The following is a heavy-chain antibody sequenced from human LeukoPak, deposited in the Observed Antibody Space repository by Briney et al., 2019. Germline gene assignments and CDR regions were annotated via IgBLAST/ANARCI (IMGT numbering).Heavy chain of an antibody. D-gene: IGHD6-19*01. J-gene: IGHJ5*02. CDR1: GFTFSHYW. Sequence: GGSLRLSCAASGFTFSHYWLSWVRQAPGKGLEWVANIKPDGSEKFYVDCVKGGFPISRDNAKDSVSLQLHSLRVEDTAVYYCASHASGWFAWGQGTLVTVSS. CDR2: IKPDGSEK. CDR3: ASHASGWFA. V-gene: IGHV3-7*01.